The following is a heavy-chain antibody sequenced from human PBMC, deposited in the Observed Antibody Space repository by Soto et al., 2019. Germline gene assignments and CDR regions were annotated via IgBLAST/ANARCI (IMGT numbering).Heavy chain of an antibody. D-gene: IGHD2-2*02. CDR3: ARQVEDIVVVPAAIGLGWFAP. J-gene: IGHJ5*02. Sequence: SETLSLTCTVSGGSISSYYWSWIRQPAGKGLEWIGRIYTSGSTNYNPSLKSRVTMSVDTSKNQFSLKLSSVTAADTAVYYCARQVEDIVVVPAAIGLGWFAPWGQGTLVTVSS. CDR1: GGSISSYY. V-gene: IGHV4-4*07. CDR2: IYTSGST.